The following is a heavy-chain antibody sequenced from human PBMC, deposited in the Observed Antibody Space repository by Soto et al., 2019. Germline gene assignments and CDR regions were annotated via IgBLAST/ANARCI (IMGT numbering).Heavy chain of an antibody. CDR1: GGSISSYY. Sequence: QVQLQESGPGLVKPSETLSLTCTVSGGSISSYYWSWIRQPPGKGLEWIGDIYYSRSTNYNPSLNSRLTLSVDTSKNHFPLKLSSVFAAETDAYYCTRLYYKSGYSYCTYHYYGMDVWGQGTTDTVS. CDR3: TRLYYKSGYSYCTYHYYGMDV. J-gene: IGHJ6*02. D-gene: IGHD5-18*01. V-gene: IGHV4-59*01. CDR2: IYYSRST.